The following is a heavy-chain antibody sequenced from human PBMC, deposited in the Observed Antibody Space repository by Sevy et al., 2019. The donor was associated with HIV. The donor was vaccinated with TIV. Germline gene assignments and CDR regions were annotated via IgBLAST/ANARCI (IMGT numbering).Heavy chain of an antibody. CDR1: GYTFTNYY. V-gene: IGHV1-46*01. CDR3: ARDSTVITVFQY. Sequence: ASVKVSCKASGYTFTNYYIHWMRQAPGQGLEWMGIINPSGGSTSYAQKFQGRDTMTRDTSTSTVYMELSSLRSEDTAVYYCARDSTVITVFQYWGQGTLVTVSS. CDR2: INPSGGST. D-gene: IGHD1-20*01. J-gene: IGHJ4*02.